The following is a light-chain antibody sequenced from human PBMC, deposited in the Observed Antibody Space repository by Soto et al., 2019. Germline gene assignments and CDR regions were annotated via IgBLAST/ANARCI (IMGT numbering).Light chain of an antibody. Sequence: QMTHSRSALSVSLRDRVTSTCLARQTISSWLAWDQQKPGKATKLLIYKASTLKSGVPSRFSGSGSGTDSTLTISSLQAEDLAGYCCEQYGSLPNPFGQGTKA. CDR2: KAS. V-gene: IGKV1-5*03. J-gene: IGKJ1*01. CDR3: EQYGSLPNP. CDR1: QTISSW.